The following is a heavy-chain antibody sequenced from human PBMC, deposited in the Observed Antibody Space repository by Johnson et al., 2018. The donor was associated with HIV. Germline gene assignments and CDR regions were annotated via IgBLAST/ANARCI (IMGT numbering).Heavy chain of an antibody. J-gene: IGHJ3*02. V-gene: IGHV3-30*03. CDR1: GFTFSSYG. Sequence: QVQLVESGGGVVQPGTSLRLSCAASGFTFSSYGMHWVRQAPCKGLEWVAVISYDGSNKYYADSVKGRFTISRDNSKNTLYLQMNSLTTEDTAVYYCTTAIVIDAFDIWGQGTMVTVSS. D-gene: IGHD3-16*02. CDR3: TTAIVIDAFDI. CDR2: ISYDGSNK.